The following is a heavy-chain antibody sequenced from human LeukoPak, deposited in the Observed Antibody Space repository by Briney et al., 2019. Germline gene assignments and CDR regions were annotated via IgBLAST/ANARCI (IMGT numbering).Heavy chain of an antibody. CDR3: ARPIPGYYGSGSYPYYMDV. D-gene: IGHD3-10*01. V-gene: IGHV4-34*01. CDR1: GGSFSGYY. J-gene: IGHJ6*03. CDR2: INHSGST. Sequence: SETLSLTCAVYGGSFSGYYWSWIRQPPGKGLEWIGEINHSGSTNYNPSLKSRVTISVDTSKNQFSLKLSSVTAADTAVYYCARPIPGYYGSGSYPYYMDVWGKGTTVTISS.